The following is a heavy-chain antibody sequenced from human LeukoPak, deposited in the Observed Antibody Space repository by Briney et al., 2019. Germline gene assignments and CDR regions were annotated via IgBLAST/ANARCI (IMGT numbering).Heavy chain of an antibody. CDR3: ARQGDQLLSLNWFDP. V-gene: IGHV4-38-2*01. CDR1: GYSISSGYY. CDR2: IYHSGST. Sequence: SETLSLTCAVSGYSISSGYYWSWIRQPPGKGLEWIGSIYHSGSTYYNPSLKSRVTISVDTSKNQFSLKLSSVTAADTAVYYCARQGDQLLSLNWFDPWGQGTLVTVSS. J-gene: IGHJ5*02. D-gene: IGHD2-2*01.